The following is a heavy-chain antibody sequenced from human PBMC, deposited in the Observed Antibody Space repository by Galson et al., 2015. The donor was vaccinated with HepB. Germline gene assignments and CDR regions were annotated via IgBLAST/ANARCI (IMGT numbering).Heavy chain of an antibody. CDR1: GFTFSSYA. CDR3: AREGIGVQLWSPDY. J-gene: IGHJ4*02. CDR2: ISYDGSNK. D-gene: IGHD5-18*01. Sequence: SLRLSCAASGFTFSSYAMHWVRQAPGKGLEWVAVISYDGSNKYYADSVKGRFTISRDNSKNTLYLQMNSLRAEDTAVYYCAREGIGVQLWSPDYWGQGTLVTVSS. V-gene: IGHV3-30*04.